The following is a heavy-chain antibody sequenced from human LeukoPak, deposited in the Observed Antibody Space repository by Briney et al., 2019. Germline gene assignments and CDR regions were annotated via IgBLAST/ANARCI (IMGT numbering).Heavy chain of an antibody. CDR1: GGSISSYY. V-gene: IGHV4-59*01. Sequence: SETLSLTCTVSGGSISSYYWSWIRQPPGKGLEWIGYIYYSGSTNYNPSLKSRVTISVDTSKNQFSLKLSSVTAADTAVYYCARGDSSSWYPYPVFDYWGQGTLVTVSS. CDR2: IYYSGST. D-gene: IGHD6-13*01. J-gene: IGHJ4*02. CDR3: ARGDSSSWYPYPVFDY.